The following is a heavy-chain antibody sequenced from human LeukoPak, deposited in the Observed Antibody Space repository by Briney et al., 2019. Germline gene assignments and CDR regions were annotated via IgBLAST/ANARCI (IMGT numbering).Heavy chain of an antibody. D-gene: IGHD6-13*01. Sequence: PGGSLRLSCAACGFTFTTHSMNWVRQAPGKGLEWVSYISSSSSTIYYADSVKGRFTISRDNAKNSLYLQMNSLRAEDTAVYYCARKQYSGSWSAIDYWGQGTLVTVSS. CDR3: ARKQYSGSWSAIDY. CDR2: ISSSSSTI. V-gene: IGHV3-48*01. CDR1: GFTFTTHS. J-gene: IGHJ4*02.